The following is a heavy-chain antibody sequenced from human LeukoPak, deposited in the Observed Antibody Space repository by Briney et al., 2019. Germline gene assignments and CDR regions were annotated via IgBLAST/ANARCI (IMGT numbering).Heavy chain of an antibody. CDR2: IYYSGST. CDR3: ARDLQQWLASYYYYYYMDV. V-gene: IGHV4-59*12. CDR1: GGSISSYY. J-gene: IGHJ6*03. Sequence: TSETLSLTCTVSGGSISSYYWSWIRQPPGKGLEWIGNIYYSGSTNYNPSLKSRVTMSVDTSKNQFSLKLSSVTAADTAVYYCARDLQQWLASYYYYYYMDVWGKGTTVTISS. D-gene: IGHD6-19*01.